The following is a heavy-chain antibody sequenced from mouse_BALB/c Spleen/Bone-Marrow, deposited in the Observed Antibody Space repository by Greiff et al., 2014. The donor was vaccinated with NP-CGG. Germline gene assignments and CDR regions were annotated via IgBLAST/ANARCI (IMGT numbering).Heavy chain of an antibody. CDR1: GYAFSSYW. D-gene: IGHD2-1*01. CDR3: AFGNYDFDY. Sequence: QVQMQQPGAELVRPGSSVKISCKASGYAFSSYWMNWVKQRPGRGLEWIGQIYPGDGDTNYSGKFKGKATLTADESSSTAYMQLSSLTPEDSAVYFCAFGNYDFDYWGQGTTLTVSS. CDR2: IYPGDGDT. J-gene: IGHJ2*01. V-gene: IGHV1-80*01.